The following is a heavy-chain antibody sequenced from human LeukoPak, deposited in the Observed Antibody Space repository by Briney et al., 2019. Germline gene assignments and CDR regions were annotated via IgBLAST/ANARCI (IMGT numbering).Heavy chain of an antibody. CDR1: GFTFSSYS. D-gene: IGHD2-21*01. V-gene: IGHV3-48*01. CDR3: ARDVCGGDCYSAFGI. J-gene: IGHJ3*02. Sequence: PGGSLRLSCAASGFTFSSYSMNWVRQAPGKGLEWVSYISSGGSTIYYADSVKGRFTISRDNAKNSLYLQMNSLRAEDTAVYYCARDVCGGDCYSAFGIWGQGTMVTVSS. CDR2: ISSGGSTI.